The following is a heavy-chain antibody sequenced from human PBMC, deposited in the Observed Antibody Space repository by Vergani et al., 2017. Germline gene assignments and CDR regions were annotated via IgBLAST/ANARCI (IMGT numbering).Heavy chain of an antibody. Sequence: QVQLQESGPGLLKPSETLSLTCAVYGGSFSGYYWSWIRQPPGKGLEWIGEINHSGSTNYNPSLKSRVTISVDTSKNQFSLKLSSVTAADTAVYYCARGPYGYCSGGSCYGYYYYYGMDVWGQGTTVTVSS. D-gene: IGHD2-15*01. CDR3: ARGPYGYCSGGSCYGYYYYYGMDV. J-gene: IGHJ6*02. CDR2: INHSGST. V-gene: IGHV4-34*01. CDR1: GGSFSGYY.